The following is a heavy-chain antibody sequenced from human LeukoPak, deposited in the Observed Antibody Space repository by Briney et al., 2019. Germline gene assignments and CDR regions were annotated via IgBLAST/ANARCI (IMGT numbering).Heavy chain of an antibody. CDR3: ARHSTGDYSNPHFDY. V-gene: IGHV4-59*08. CDR1: GGSINRYY. J-gene: IGHJ4*02. CDR2: IYYSGSP. Sequence: SETLSLTCSVSGGSINRYYWSWIRQPPGKGLEWIGYIYYSGSPNHNPSLKSRVIISVDTSKNQFSLKLSSVTAADTAVYYCARHSTGDYSNPHFDYWGQGTLVTVSS. D-gene: IGHD4-11*01.